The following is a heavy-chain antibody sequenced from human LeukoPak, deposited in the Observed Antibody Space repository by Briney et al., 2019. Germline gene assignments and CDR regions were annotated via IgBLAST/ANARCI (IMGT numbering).Heavy chain of an antibody. V-gene: IGHV3-23*01. D-gene: IGHD5-18*01. Sequence: GGSLRLSCAASGFTFSSYGMSWVRQAPGKGLEWVSAISGSGGSTYYADSVKGRFTISRDNSKDTLYLQMNSLRAEDTAVYYCAKDKYSPFDYWGQGTLVTVSS. J-gene: IGHJ4*02. CDR3: AKDKYSPFDY. CDR2: ISGSGGST. CDR1: GFTFSSYG.